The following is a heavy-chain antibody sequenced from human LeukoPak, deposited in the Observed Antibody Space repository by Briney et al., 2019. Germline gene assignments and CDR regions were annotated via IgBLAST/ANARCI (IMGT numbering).Heavy chain of an antibody. Sequence: SETLSLTCTVSGGSISSDYWSWIRQPPGKGLEWVAYIYNSGSTSYNPSLKSRVTISMNTSKNQFSLKLSSVTAADTAVYYCARGPGGGSYSGAFDIWGQGTMVTVSS. CDR1: GGSISSDY. CDR3: ARGPGGGSYSGAFDI. CDR2: IYNSGST. V-gene: IGHV4-59*01. J-gene: IGHJ3*02. D-gene: IGHD1-26*01.